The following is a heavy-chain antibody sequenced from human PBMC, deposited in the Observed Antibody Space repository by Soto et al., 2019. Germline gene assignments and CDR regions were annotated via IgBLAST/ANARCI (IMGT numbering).Heavy chain of an antibody. D-gene: IGHD6-13*01. CDR3: ARDVSPGSSSLYFDDFDI. V-gene: IGHV3-7*05. Sequence: EVQLVESGGGLVQPGGSLRLSCAASGFTFGSSWMTWVRQAPGKGLEWVANIKEDGSKISYLDSVRGRFTISRDNAKNSLYLERTSLRAEDPALYSGARDVSPGSSSLYFDDFDIWGHGTMVTVSS. J-gene: IGHJ3*02. CDR2: IKEDGSKI. CDR1: GFTFGSSW.